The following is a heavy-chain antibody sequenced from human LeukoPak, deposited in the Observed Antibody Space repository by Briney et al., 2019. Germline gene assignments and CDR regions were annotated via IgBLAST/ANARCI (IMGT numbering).Heavy chain of an antibody. J-gene: IGHJ6*02. CDR3: ARGRDTAMVKDGMDV. CDR1: GGSISSYY. D-gene: IGHD5-18*01. CDR2: IYTSGST. V-gene: IGHV4-4*07. Sequence: SETLSLTCTVPGGSISSYYWCWIRQPAGKRLEWIGRIYTSGSTNYNPSLKSRVTMSVDTSKNQFSLKLSSVTAADTAVYYCARGRDTAMVKDGMDVWGQGTTVTVSS.